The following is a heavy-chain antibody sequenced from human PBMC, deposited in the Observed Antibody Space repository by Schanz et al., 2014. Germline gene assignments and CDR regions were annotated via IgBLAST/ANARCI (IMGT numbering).Heavy chain of an antibody. J-gene: IGHJ4*02. V-gene: IGHV3-9*01. D-gene: IGHD2-8*01. CDR1: GFIFEDYA. CDR3: ARAPGANASPYYFDY. Sequence: EVQVVESGGGLVQPGGSLRLSCAASGFIFEDYAMYWVRQAPGKGLEWVSGISWNSYSLLYADSVQGRFTISRDNAKNSLYLQMNSLRHDDTAFYYCARAPGANASPYYFDYWGQGSLVTVSS. CDR2: ISWNSYSL.